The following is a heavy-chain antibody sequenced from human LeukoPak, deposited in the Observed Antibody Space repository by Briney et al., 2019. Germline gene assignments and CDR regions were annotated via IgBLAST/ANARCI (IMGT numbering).Heavy chain of an antibody. J-gene: IGHJ3*02. D-gene: IGHD3-10*01. CDR3: ARGFVVRGVSPIRPPLSGAFHI. Sequence: ASVKVYCKASGYNFTGYYMHWLRQAPGQGLEWMGWINPNSGGTNYAQKFQGRVTMTRDTSISTAYMDLSGLRSDDTAVYYCARGFVVRGVSPIRPPLSGAFHIWGQGTMVTVCS. V-gene: IGHV1-2*02. CDR2: INPNSGGT. CDR1: GYNFTGYY.